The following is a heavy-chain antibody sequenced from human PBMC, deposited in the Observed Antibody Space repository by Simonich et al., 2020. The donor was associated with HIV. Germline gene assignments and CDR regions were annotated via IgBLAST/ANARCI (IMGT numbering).Heavy chain of an antibody. CDR2: INHDGMT. CDR1: GGSFSGHY. V-gene: IGHV4-34*01. Sequence: QVQLQQWGAGLLKPSETLSLTCAVYGGSFSGHYWSWIRQPPGKGLEWIGEINHDGMTNENPSRKSRFHIFVATSKNQFSLKLSSVTAADTAVYYCARHVSNYYGSGTYYKRGVWFDPWGQGTLVTVSS. CDR3: ARHVSNYYGSGTYYKRGVWFDP. D-gene: IGHD3-10*01. J-gene: IGHJ5*02.